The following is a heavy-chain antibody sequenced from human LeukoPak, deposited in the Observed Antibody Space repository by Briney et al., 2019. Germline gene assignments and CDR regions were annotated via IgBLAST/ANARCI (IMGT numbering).Heavy chain of an antibody. CDR1: GFTFSSYS. CDR3: ARSGGYDYVWGSYRPFDY. CDR2: ISSSSSYI. D-gene: IGHD3-16*02. Sequence: GGSLRLSCAASGFTFSSYSMNWVRQAPGKGLEWVSSISSSSSYIYYADSVKGRFTISRDNAKNSLYLQMNSLRAEDTAVYYCARSGGYDYVWGSYRPFDYWGQGTLVTVSS. V-gene: IGHV3-21*01. J-gene: IGHJ4*02.